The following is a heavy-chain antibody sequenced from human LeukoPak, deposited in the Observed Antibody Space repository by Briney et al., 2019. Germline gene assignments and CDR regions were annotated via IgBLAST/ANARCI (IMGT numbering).Heavy chain of an antibody. CDR2: ISSDASIT. Sequence: PGGSLRLSCAASGFTFSTYWMHWVRQDPGKGLVWVSRISSDASITSYADPVKGRFTISRDNAKNTLYLQMNSLRAEDTALYHCATSARTYIGSSLDYWGQGTLVTVSS. D-gene: IGHD2-15*01. CDR1: GFTFSTYW. CDR3: ATSARTYIGSSLDY. J-gene: IGHJ4*02. V-gene: IGHV3-74*01.